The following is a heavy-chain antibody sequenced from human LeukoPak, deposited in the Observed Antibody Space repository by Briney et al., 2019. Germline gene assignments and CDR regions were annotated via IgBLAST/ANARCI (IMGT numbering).Heavy chain of an antibody. D-gene: IGHD5-12*01. J-gene: IGHJ4*02. Sequence: PGRSLRLSCAASGFTFSSYGMHWVRQAPGKGLEWVAVISYDGSNKYYADSVKGQFTISRDNSKNTLYLQMNSLRAEDTSVYYCAKDRVYSGYESYYFDYWGQGTLVTVSS. V-gene: IGHV3-30*18. CDR3: AKDRVYSGYESYYFDY. CDR2: ISYDGSNK. CDR1: GFTFSSYG.